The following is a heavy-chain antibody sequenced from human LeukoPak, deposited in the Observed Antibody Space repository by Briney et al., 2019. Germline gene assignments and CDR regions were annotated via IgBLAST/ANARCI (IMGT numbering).Heavy chain of an antibody. CDR1: GGTFSSYA. CDR2: IIPIFGTA. D-gene: IGHD2-2*01. V-gene: IGHV1-69*13. J-gene: IGHJ5*02. CDR3: ARVRYCSSTSCEVP. Sequence: SVKVSCKASGGTFSSYAISWVRQAPGQGLEWMGGIIPIFGTANYAQKFQGRVTITADESTSTAYMELSSMRSEDTAVYYCARVRYCSSTSCEVPWGQGTLVTVSS.